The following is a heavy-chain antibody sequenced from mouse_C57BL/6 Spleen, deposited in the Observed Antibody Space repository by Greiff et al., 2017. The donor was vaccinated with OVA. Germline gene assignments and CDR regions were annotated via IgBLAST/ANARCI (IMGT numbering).Heavy chain of an antibody. CDR2: IHPNSGST. CDR3: FGGRGY. J-gene: IGHJ2*01. V-gene: IGHV1-64*01. Sequence: VQLQQPGADLVKPGASVKLSCKASGYTFTSYWMHWVKQRPGQGLEWIGMIHPNSGSTNNNEKFTSKATRTVAKSSSTAYMQLSGRTSEDSAVYYCFGGRGYWGQGTTLTVSS. CDR1: GYTFTSYW.